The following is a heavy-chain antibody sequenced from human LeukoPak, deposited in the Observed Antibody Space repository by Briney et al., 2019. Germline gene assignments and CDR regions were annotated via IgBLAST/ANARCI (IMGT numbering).Heavy chain of an antibody. Sequence: HPGGSLRLSCAASGFTVSSNYMSWVRQAPGKGLEWVSVIYSGGSTYYADSVKGRFTISRDNSKNTLYLQMNSLRAEDTAVYYCAKLMFIMIVVEDAFDIWGQGTMVTVSS. J-gene: IGHJ3*02. D-gene: IGHD3-22*01. CDR2: IYSGGST. CDR1: GFTVSSNY. CDR3: AKLMFIMIVVEDAFDI. V-gene: IGHV3-53*01.